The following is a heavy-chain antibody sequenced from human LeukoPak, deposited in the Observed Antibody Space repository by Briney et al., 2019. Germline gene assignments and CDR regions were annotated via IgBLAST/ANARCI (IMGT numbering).Heavy chain of an antibody. J-gene: IGHJ4*02. CDR3: ARGRPGDYFDY. D-gene: IGHD6-25*01. V-gene: IGHV1-2*02. Sequence: ASVKVSCKASGYTFTGYFMHWVRQAPGQGLEWMGWINPNSGGTSYLQNFQGRVTMTRDTSISTAYMDLSRLRSDDTAVYYCARGRPGDYFDYWGQGTLVTISS. CDR2: INPNSGGT. CDR1: GYTFTGYF.